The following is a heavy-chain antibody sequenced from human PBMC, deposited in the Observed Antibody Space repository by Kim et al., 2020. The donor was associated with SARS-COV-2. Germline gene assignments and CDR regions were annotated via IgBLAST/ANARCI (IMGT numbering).Heavy chain of an antibody. J-gene: IGHJ6*02. CDR3: ARDRPHTYGSETYMDV. Sequence: SETLSLTCAVSGGSISTINWWSWVRQPPGKGLEWIGEIYHSGTTTYNPSLESRFSISVDKSKNQFSLKLSSVTAADTAVYYCARDRPHTYGSETYMDVWGQGTTVTVSS. D-gene: IGHD3-10*01. V-gene: IGHV4-4*02. CDR2: IYHSGTT. CDR1: GGSISTINW.